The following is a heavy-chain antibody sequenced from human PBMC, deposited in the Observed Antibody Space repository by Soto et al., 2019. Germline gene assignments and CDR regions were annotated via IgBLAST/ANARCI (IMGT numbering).Heavy chain of an antibody. J-gene: IGHJ6*02. D-gene: IGHD3-3*01. Sequence: GGSLRLSCAASGFTFSSYEMNWVRQAPGKGLEWVSYISSSGSTIYYADSVKGRFTISRDNAKNSLYLQMNSLRAEDTAVYYCARDWVTIFGYGMDVWGQGTTVTVSS. CDR1: GFTFSSYE. V-gene: IGHV3-48*03. CDR3: ARDWVTIFGYGMDV. CDR2: ISSSGSTI.